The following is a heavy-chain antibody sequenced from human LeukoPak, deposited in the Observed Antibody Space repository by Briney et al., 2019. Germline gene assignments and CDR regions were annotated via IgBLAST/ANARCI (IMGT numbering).Heavy chain of an antibody. CDR1: GGSFSGYY. CDR2: INHSGST. V-gene: IGHV4-34*01. D-gene: IGHD6-6*01. J-gene: IGHJ5*02. CDR3: ARMGVAARFVWFDP. Sequence: SETLSLTCAVYGGSFSGYYWSWIRQPPGKGLEWTGEINHSGSTNYNPSLKSQVTISVDTSKNQFSLKLSSVTAADTAVYYCARMGVAARFVWFDPWGQGTLVTVSS.